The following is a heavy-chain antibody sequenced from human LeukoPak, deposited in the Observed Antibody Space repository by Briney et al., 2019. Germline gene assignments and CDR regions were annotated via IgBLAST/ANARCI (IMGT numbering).Heavy chain of an antibody. V-gene: IGHV4-39*07. Sequence: PSETLSLTCTVSGGSISSSSYYWGWIRQPPGKGLEWIGSIYYSGSTYYNPSLKSRVTISVDTSKNQFSLKLSPVTAADTAVYYCARVGTGTDAFDIWGQGTMVTVSS. CDR1: GGSISSSSYY. J-gene: IGHJ3*02. CDR2: IYYSGST. CDR3: ARVGTGTDAFDI. D-gene: IGHD7-27*01.